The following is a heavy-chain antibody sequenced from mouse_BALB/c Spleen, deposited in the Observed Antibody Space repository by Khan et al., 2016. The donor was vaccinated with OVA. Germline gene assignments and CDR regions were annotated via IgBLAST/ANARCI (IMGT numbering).Heavy chain of an antibody. CDR2: INTYTGEP. V-gene: IGHV9-1*02. CDR3: ARGGYYGQYFDY. J-gene: IGHJ2*01. CDR1: GYTFTNYG. Sequence: QIQLVQSGPELKKPGETVKISCKASGYTFTNYGMNWVKQAPGKDLKWMGWINTYTGEPTYADDFKGRFAFSLETSASTAFLQINNLKNEDMATYFCARGGYYGQYFDYWGQGTTLTVSS. D-gene: IGHD1-1*02.